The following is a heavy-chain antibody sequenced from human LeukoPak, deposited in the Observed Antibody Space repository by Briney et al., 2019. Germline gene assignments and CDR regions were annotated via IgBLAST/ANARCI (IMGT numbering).Heavy chain of an antibody. D-gene: IGHD3-9*01. J-gene: IGHJ1*01. Sequence: SETLSLTCTVSGGSISSSSYYWGWIRQPPGKGLEWIGSIYYSGSTYYNPSLKSRVTISVDTSKNQFSLKLSSVTAADTAVYYCARTAYDILTGYSEYFQHWGQGTLVTVSP. CDR2: IYYSGST. V-gene: IGHV4-39*07. CDR1: GGSISSSSYY. CDR3: ARTAYDILTGYSEYFQH.